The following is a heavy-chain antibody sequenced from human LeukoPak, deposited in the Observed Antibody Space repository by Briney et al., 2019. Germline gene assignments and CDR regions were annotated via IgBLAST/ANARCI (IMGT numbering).Heavy chain of an antibody. V-gene: IGHV3-23*01. J-gene: IGHJ4*02. Sequence: PGGSLRLSCAASGFTFSSYAMSWVRQAPGKGLEWVSAISGSGGSTYYADSVKGRFTISRDNSKNTLYLQMNSLRAEDTAVYYCAKDTEPFYSSGWYGAAFDYWGQGPRVTVSS. D-gene: IGHD6-19*01. CDR1: GFTFSSYA. CDR3: AKDTEPFYSSGWYGAAFDY. CDR2: ISGSGGST.